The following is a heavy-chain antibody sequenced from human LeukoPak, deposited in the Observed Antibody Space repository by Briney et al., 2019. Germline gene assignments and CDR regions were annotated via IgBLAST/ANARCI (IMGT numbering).Heavy chain of an antibody. D-gene: IGHD5-24*01. CDR3: AKFRREGLPVGFDV. Sequence: GGSLRLSCAASGFTFSSYWMSWVRQAPGKGLEWVANIKQDGSEKYYVDSVKGRFTISRDNAKNSLYLEMRSLRGEDTALYHCAKFRREGLPVGFDVWGQGTMVTVSS. CDR2: IKQDGSEK. J-gene: IGHJ3*01. CDR1: GFTFSSYW. V-gene: IGHV3-7*03.